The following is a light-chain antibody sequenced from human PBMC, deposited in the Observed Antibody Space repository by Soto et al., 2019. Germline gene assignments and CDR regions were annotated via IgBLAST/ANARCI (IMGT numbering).Light chain of an antibody. CDR2: DVS. V-gene: IGLV2-14*01. Sequence: QSALTQPASVSGSPGQSITISCTGTGSDVGGYNYVSWYQQHPGKAPELMIYDVSNRPSGVSNRFSGSKSGNTASLTISGLQAEDEADYYCSSYTSSSLDVVFGGGTKLTVL. CDR1: GSDVGGYNY. CDR3: SSYTSSSLDVV. J-gene: IGLJ2*01.